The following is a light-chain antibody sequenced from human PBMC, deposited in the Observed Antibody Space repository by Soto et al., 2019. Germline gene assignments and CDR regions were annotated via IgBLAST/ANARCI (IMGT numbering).Light chain of an antibody. CDR1: QSVSSSY. J-gene: IGKJ5*01. CDR2: GAS. Sequence: EIVLTQSPGTLSLSPGERATLSCRASQSVSSSYLAWYQQKPGQAPGLLIYGASSRATGIPDRFSGSGSGTDFTLTISRLEPEDFAVYYCQQCGSSPITFGQGTRLEIK. V-gene: IGKV3-20*01. CDR3: QQCGSSPIT.